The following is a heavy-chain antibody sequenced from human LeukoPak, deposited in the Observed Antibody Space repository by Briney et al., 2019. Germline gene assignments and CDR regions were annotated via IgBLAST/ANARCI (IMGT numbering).Heavy chain of an antibody. D-gene: IGHD6-6*01. CDR3: ARSNIAVRRGDDWFDP. V-gene: IGHV1-2*02. CDR2: IGPNSGGT. Sequence: ASVKVSCKASGYTFTDYYMHWVRQAPGPGLEWMGWIGPNSGGTNYAQKFQGRVTMTRDTSISTAYMELSRLISDDTAVYYCARSNIAVRRGDDWFDPWGQGTLVTVSS. CDR1: GYTFTDYY. J-gene: IGHJ5*02.